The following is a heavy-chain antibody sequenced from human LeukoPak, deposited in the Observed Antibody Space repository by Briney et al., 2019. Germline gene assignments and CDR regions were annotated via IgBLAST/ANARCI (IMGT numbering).Heavy chain of an antibody. Sequence: PGGSLRLSCAASGFTFSSYAMNWVRQAPGKGLEWVSAITGSGGRTYYADSVKGRFTISRDNAKNTLYLQMNSLRAEDTAVYYCARDGGGGYKPEYFQHWGQGTLVTVSS. V-gene: IGHV3-23*01. D-gene: IGHD5-24*01. J-gene: IGHJ1*01. CDR1: GFTFSSYA. CDR3: ARDGGGGYKPEYFQH. CDR2: ITGSGGRT.